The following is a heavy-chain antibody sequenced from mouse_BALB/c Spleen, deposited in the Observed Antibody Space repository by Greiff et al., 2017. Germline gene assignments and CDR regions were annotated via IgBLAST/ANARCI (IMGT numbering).Heavy chain of an antibody. CDR3: ARGGYPYYFDY. J-gene: IGHJ2*01. D-gene: IGHD2-2*01. V-gene: IGHV5-6-5*01. Sequence: EVKLMDSGGGLVKPGGSLKLSCAASGFTFSSYAMSWVRQTPEKRLEWVASISSGGSTYYPDSVKGRFTISRDNARNILYLQMSSLRSEDTAMYYCARGGYPYYFDYWGQGTTLTVSS. CDR2: ISSGGST. CDR1: GFTFSSYA.